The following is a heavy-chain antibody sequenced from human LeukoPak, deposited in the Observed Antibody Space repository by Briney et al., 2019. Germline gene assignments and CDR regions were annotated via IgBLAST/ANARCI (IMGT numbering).Heavy chain of an antibody. V-gene: IGHV3-33*01. J-gene: IGHJ6*02. CDR2: IWYNGTNR. D-gene: IGHD3-10*01. CDR3: ARVRVVRGVMGCLDV. CDR1: GFTFSTYA. Sequence: GGSLRLSCATSGFTFSTYAMDWVRQAPGKGLEWVSVIWYNGTNRLHADSVKDRFTISRDNSKNTVYLQMNSLRAEGTAVYYCARVRVVRGVMGCLDVWGQGNTVTVSS.